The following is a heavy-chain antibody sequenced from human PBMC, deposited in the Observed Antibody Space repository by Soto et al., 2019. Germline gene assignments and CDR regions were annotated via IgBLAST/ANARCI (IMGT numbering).Heavy chain of an antibody. CDR3: ARDLAAGDL. D-gene: IGHD6-13*01. CDR2: INPMGGST. CDR1: GYTFINYY. V-gene: IGHV1-46*01. J-gene: IGHJ5*02. Sequence: QEQLVQSGAEVKEPGASVKVSCKASGYTFINYYIHWVRQAPGQGLEWMAIINPMGGSTNYAQEFQGRVTLTSDTSTCTVYMELSSLRFEDTALFYCARDLAAGDLWGQGTLVTVSS.